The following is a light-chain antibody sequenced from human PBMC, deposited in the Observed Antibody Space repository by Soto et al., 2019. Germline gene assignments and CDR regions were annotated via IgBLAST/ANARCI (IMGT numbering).Light chain of an antibody. CDR1: QSVSSN. J-gene: IGKJ3*01. V-gene: IGKV3-15*01. CDR2: GAS. Sequence: EIVMTQSPVTLSVSPGERATLSCRASQSVSSNLAWYQQKPGQAPRLLIYGASTRAPGVPARFSGSGSGTEFTLTISSLQSEDFVVYYCQQYDNWPFTFGPGTNVDIK. CDR3: QQYDNWPFT.